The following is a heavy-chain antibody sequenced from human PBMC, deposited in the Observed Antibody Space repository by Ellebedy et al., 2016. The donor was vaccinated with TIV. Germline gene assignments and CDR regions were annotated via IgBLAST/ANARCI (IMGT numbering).Heavy chain of an antibody. V-gene: IGHV4-59*01. J-gene: IGHJ5*02. CDR1: GGSISSYY. D-gene: IGHD6-19*01. Sequence: SETLSLTCTVSGGSISSYYWSWIRQPPGKGLEWIGYIYYSGSTNYNPSLKSRVTISVETSKNQFSLKLSSVTAADTAVYYCARHNTGYSSGWEHWFDPWGQGTLVTVSS. CDR3: ARHNTGYSSGWEHWFDP. CDR2: IYYSGST.